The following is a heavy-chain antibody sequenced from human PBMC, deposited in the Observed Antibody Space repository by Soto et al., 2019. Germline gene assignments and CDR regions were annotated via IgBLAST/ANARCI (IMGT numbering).Heavy chain of an antibody. CDR1: GYTFTSYY. J-gene: IGHJ4*02. CDR3: ARSQSNSRLVY. V-gene: IGHV1-46*01. CDR2: INPSGGST. D-gene: IGHD6-13*01. Sequence: QVQLVQSGAEVKKPGASVKVSCKASGYTFTSYYMHWVRQAPGQGLEWMGIINPSGGSTSYAQKFQCXXTXTXDTATSTVYMELSSLRSEDTAVYYCARSQSNSRLVYWGQGTLVTVSS.